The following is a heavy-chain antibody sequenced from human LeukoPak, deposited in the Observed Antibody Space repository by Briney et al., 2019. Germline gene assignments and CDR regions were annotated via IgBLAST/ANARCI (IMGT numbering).Heavy chain of an antibody. CDR1: GYTFTGYY. CDR3: ARSGWIAAADHAFDI. CDR2: INPNSGGT. J-gene: IGHJ3*02. Sequence: ASVKVSCKASGYTFTGYYMHWVRQAPGQGLEWMGWINPNSGGTNYAQKFQGRVTMTRDTSISTAYMELSRLRSDDTAVYYCARSGWIAAADHAFDIWGQGTMVTVSS. V-gene: IGHV1-2*02. D-gene: IGHD6-13*01.